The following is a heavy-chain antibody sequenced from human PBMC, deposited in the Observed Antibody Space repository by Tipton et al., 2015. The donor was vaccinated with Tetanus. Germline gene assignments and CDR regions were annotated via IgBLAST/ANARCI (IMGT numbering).Heavy chain of an antibody. J-gene: IGHJ4*02. V-gene: IGHV5-51*01. CDR2: IYPGDSDT. Sequence: QLVQSGGEVKKPGESLKISCKGSGYIFTNYWIGWVRQKPGKGLEWMGIIYPGDSDTRYSSSFQGQVTISVDKSINTAYLQWSSLKASDPSMFYCARAHCSDGVCNFDFWGQGALVTVAS. CDR3: ARAHCSDGVCNFDF. D-gene: IGHD2-15*01. CDR1: GYIFTNYW.